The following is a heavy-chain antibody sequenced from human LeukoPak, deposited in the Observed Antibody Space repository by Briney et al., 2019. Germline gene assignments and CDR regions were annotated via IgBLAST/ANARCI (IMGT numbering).Heavy chain of an antibody. Sequence: GGSLRLSCAASGFTFSSYSMNWVRQAPGKGLEWVSSISSSSRYIYYADSVKGRFPISRDNAKNSLYLQMNSLRDEDTAVYYCARDNPTSNYYDSSGKYRGDYWGQGTLVTVSS. CDR2: ISSSSRYI. J-gene: IGHJ4*02. CDR3: ARDNPTSNYYDSSGKYRGDY. CDR1: GFTFSSYS. D-gene: IGHD3-22*01. V-gene: IGHV3-21*01.